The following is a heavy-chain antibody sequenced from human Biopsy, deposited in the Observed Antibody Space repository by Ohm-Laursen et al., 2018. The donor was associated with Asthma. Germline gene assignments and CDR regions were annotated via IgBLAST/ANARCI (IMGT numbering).Heavy chain of an antibody. CDR3: ARTCRFWSPYHAEHYQL. J-gene: IGHJ1*01. Sequence: SLTLSFTASGFTFGDYCMSWVRQVPRQGPEWVANINHDGSEKNHVDSLKGRFTISRDNAKNLLFLQMNSLRAEDTAVYYCARTCRFWSPYHAEHYQLWGQGTLVTVSS. CDR2: INHDGSEK. CDR1: GFTFGDYC. D-gene: IGHD3-3*01. V-gene: IGHV3-7*01.